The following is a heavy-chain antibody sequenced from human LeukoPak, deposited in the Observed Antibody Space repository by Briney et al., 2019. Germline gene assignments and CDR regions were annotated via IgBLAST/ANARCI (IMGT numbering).Heavy chain of an antibody. V-gene: IGHV3-23*01. CDR1: GFTFSIYA. Sequence: GGSLRLSCAASGFTFSIYAMIWVRQAPGRALEWVSAISGSGDSTYYADSVKGRFTISRDNSKNTLYLQMNSLRAEDTAVYYCAKDHQIAARINDAFDIWGQGTMVTVSS. J-gene: IGHJ3*02. CDR3: AKDHQIAARINDAFDI. D-gene: IGHD6-6*01. CDR2: ISGSGDST.